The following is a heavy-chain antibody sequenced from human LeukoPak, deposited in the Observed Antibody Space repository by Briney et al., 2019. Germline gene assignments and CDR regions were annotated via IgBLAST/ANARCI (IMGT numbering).Heavy chain of an antibody. Sequence: SETLSLTCTVSGGSISSYYWSWIRQPPGKGLEWIGYIYYSGSTNYNPSLKSRVTISVDTFKNQFSLKLSSVTAADTAVYYCARERDFWSGGYDAFDIWGQGTMVTVSS. CDR1: GGSISSYY. V-gene: IGHV4-59*01. CDR3: ARERDFWSGGYDAFDI. J-gene: IGHJ3*02. CDR2: IYYSGST. D-gene: IGHD3-3*01.